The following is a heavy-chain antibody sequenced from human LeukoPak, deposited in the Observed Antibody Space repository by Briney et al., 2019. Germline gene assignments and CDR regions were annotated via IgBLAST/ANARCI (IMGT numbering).Heavy chain of an antibody. CDR3: AMSSIAARWAFDI. CDR1: GGSISSSSYY. V-gene: IGHV4-39*01. J-gene: IGHJ3*02. CDR2: IYYSGST. Sequence: SETLSLTCTVSGGSISSSSYYWGWIRQPPGKGLEWIGSIYYSGSTYYNPSLKSRVTISVDTSKNQFSLKLSSVTAADTAVYYCAMSSIAARWAFDIWGQGTMVTVSS. D-gene: IGHD6-6*01.